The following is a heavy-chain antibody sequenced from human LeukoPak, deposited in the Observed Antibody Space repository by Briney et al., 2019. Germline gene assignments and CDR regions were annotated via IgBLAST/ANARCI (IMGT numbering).Heavy chain of an antibody. V-gene: IGHV5-51*01. D-gene: IGHD2-2*01. J-gene: IGHJ4*02. Sequence: GESLKISCKGSGYSFTSYWIGWVRQMPGKGLEWMGIIYLGDSDTRYSPSFQGQVTISADKSISTAYLQWSSLKASDTAMYYCARQYCSSTSCYSHRGNFDYWGQGTLVTVSS. CDR1: GYSFTSYW. CDR2: IYLGDSDT. CDR3: ARQYCSSTSCYSHRGNFDY.